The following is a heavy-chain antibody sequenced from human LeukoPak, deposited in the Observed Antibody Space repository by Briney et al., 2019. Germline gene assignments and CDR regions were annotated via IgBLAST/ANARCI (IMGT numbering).Heavy chain of an antibody. CDR1: GDSVSSNSAA. Sequence: SQTLSLTCAISGDSVSSNSAAWNWIRQSPSRGLEWLGSTYYSSKWYNDYAVSVKSRITINPDTSKNQFSLQLNSVTPEDTALYYCARGAVAVRNAFDIWGQGTMVTVSS. V-gene: IGHV6-1*01. CDR2: TYYSSKWYN. J-gene: IGHJ3*02. CDR3: ARGAVAVRNAFDI. D-gene: IGHD6-19*01.